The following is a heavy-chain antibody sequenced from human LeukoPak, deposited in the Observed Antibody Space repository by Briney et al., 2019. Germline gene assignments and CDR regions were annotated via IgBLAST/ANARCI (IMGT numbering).Heavy chain of an antibody. V-gene: IGHV3-21*01. Sequence: GGSLRLSCAASGFTFSSYSMNWVRQAPGKGLEWVSSISSSSSYIYYADSVKGRFTISRDNAENSLYLQMNSLRAEDTAVYYCARAAGNDAFDIWGQGTMVTVSS. CDR3: ARAAGNDAFDI. CDR1: GFTFSSYS. J-gene: IGHJ3*02. D-gene: IGHD6-19*01. CDR2: ISSSSSYI.